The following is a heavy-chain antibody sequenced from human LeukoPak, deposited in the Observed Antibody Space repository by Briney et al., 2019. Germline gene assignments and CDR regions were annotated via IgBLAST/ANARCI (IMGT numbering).Heavy chain of an antibody. J-gene: IGHJ4*02. CDR3: ARGLLRDGYTYTYSFDY. CDR1: GFTVSTNY. Sequence: PGGSLRLSCAASGFTVSTNYMNGVRQAPGKGLEWVSVVYMGGTTYYADSVKGRFTISRDSTKNTIYLQMNNLRAEDTAVYYCARGLLRDGYTYTYSFDYWGQGALVTVSS. D-gene: IGHD5-18*01. V-gene: IGHV3-66*01. CDR2: VYMGGTT.